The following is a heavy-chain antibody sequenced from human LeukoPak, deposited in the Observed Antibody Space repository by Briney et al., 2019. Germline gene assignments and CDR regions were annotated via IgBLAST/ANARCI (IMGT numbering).Heavy chain of an antibody. CDR2: ITSDGSST. D-gene: IGHD1-1*01. CDR1: GFILSSYW. J-gene: IGHJ5*02. Sequence: GGSLRPSCAASGFILSSYWMHWVRQAPGKGLAWVSRITSDGSSTIYADSVKGRFTSSRDNAKNTLYLQMNSLRVEDTAVYYCARDINWALGNPWGQGTLVIVSS. CDR3: ARDINWALGNP. V-gene: IGHV3-74*01.